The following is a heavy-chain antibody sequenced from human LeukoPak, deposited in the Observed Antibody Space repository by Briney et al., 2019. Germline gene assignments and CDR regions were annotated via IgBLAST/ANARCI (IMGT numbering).Heavy chain of an antibody. CDR2: IYYSGST. CDR1: GGSISSYY. D-gene: IGHD4-17*01. CDR3: ARRVRSGDYRLDY. J-gene: IGHJ4*02. V-gene: IGHV4-59*12. Sequence: SETLSLTCTVSGGSISSYYWSWIRQPPGKGLEWIGYIYYSGSTNYNPSLKSRVTISVDTSKNQFSLKLSSVTAADAAVYYCARRVRSGDYRLDYWGQGTLVTVSS.